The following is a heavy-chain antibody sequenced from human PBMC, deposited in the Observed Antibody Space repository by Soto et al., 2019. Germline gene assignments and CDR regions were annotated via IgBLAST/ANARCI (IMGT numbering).Heavy chain of an antibody. CDR2: IYFGQATH. J-gene: IGHJ4*02. D-gene: IGHD6-13*01. V-gene: IGHV4-59*08. CDR1: GSSLNDFQ. Sequence: QVQLQESGPGLVKPSETLSLTCTVSGSSLNDFQWIWIRQPPGKGLEWIGSIYFGQATHSDNPSLKSPVTTALDTSKSQVSLKLASVTAADTAGYFCAGSNTPYSRPDYWGQGSLVTVSS. CDR3: AGSNTPYSRPDY.